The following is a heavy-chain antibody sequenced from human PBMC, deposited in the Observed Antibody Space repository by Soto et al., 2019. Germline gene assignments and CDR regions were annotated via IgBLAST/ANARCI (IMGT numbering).Heavy chain of an antibody. V-gene: IGHV3-48*02. CDR2: ISASSSSI. J-gene: IGHJ6*02. CDR3: AREETAWPLAYGLDV. D-gene: IGHD2-21*02. CDR1: GFTYSNYA. Sequence: GGSLRLSCAASGFTYSNYAMNWVRQAPEKGLEWVAYISASSSSIYYADSVKGRFTISRDNAKNSLYLQMNSLRDEDTAVYYCAREETAWPLAYGLDVWGQGTTVTVSS.